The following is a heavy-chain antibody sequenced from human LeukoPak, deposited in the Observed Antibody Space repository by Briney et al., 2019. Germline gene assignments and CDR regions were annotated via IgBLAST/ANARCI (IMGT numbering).Heavy chain of an antibody. CDR3: ARSHFYYDSSGYYFN. CDR2: IYSGGST. Sequence: PGGSLRLSCAASGFTVSSNYMSWVRQAPGKGLEWVSVIYSGGSTYYADSVKGRFTISRDNSKNTLYLQMNSLRAEDTAVYYCARSHFYYDSSGYYFNWGQGTLVTVSS. J-gene: IGHJ4*02. CDR1: GFTVSSNY. V-gene: IGHV3-53*01. D-gene: IGHD3-22*01.